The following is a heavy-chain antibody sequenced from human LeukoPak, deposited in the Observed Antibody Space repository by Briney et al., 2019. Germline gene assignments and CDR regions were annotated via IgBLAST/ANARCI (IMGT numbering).Heavy chain of an antibody. J-gene: IGHJ4*02. Sequence: PSQTLSLTCTVSGGSLSSGGYYWSWIRQPAGKELGWIGRISASGSTNYNPSLASRVTMSVDTSKNQFSLKLTSVTAADTAVYYCARDRQWLVDYWGQGALVTVSS. CDR3: ARDRQWLVDY. CDR1: GGSLSSGGYY. V-gene: IGHV4-61*02. D-gene: IGHD6-19*01. CDR2: ISASGST.